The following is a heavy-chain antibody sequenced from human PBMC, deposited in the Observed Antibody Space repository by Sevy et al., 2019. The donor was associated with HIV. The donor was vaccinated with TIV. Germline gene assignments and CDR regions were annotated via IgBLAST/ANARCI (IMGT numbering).Heavy chain of an antibody. V-gene: IGHV3-7*03. J-gene: IGHJ4*02. CDR3: ARDQGYCSGGSCYSGRDHGDFDY. Sequence: GGSLRLSCAASGFTFSSYWMSWVRQAPGKGLEWVANIKQDGSEKYYVDSVKGRFTIYRDNAKNSLYLQMNSLRAEDTAVYYCARDQGYCSGGSCYSGRDHGDFDYWGQGTLVTVSS. CDR1: GFTFSSYW. D-gene: IGHD2-15*01. CDR2: IKQDGSEK.